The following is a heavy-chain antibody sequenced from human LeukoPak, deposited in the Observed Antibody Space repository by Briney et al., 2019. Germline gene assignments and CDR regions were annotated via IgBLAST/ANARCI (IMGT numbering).Heavy chain of an antibody. V-gene: IGHV1-2*02. J-gene: IGHJ4*02. CDR2: INPNSGGT. Sequence: ASVKVSCKASGYTFTGYYMHWVRQAPGQGLEWMGWINPNSGGTNYAQKLQGRVTMTTDTSTSTAYMELRSLRSDDTAVYYGARYRRYSSSVRPIDYWGQGTLVTVSS. CDR3: ARYRRYSSSVRPIDY. D-gene: IGHD6-6*01. CDR1: GYTFTGYY.